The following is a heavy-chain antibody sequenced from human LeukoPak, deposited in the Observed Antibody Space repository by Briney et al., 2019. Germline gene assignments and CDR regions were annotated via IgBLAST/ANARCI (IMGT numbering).Heavy chain of an antibody. V-gene: IGHV3-11*01. J-gene: IGHJ4*02. Sequence: PGGSLRLSCAASTSNFNYYYMNWIRQAPGKGLEWVSSISGSGTTTYYAESVRGRFTISRDNSKNTVYLQMNSLRADDTALYYCARVLTLWFGALDYWGQGRMVSVSS. CDR3: ARVLTLWFGALDY. CDR1: TSNFNYYY. CDR2: ISGSGTTT. D-gene: IGHD3-10*01.